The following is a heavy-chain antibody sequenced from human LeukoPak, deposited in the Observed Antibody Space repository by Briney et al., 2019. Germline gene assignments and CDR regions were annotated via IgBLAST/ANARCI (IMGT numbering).Heavy chain of an antibody. CDR1: GFTFSSYG. Sequence: GGSLRLSCAASGFTFSSYGMHWVRQAPGKGLEWVAVISYDGSNKYYADSVKGRFTISRDNSKNTLYLQMNSLRAEDTAVYYCAKSDSDYDSSGPDYWGQGTLVTVSS. CDR2: ISYDGSNK. CDR3: AKSDSDYDSSGPDY. J-gene: IGHJ4*02. V-gene: IGHV3-30*18. D-gene: IGHD3-22*01.